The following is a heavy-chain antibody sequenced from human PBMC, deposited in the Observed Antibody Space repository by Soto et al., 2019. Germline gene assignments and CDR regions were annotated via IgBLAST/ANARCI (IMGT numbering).Heavy chain of an antibody. J-gene: IGHJ4*02. CDR1: GGSISTSNW. CDR3: ARARATIAAAAIFDC. CDR2: VYRTGST. Sequence: PSETLSLTCAVSGGSISTSNWWSWVRQPPGKGLEWIGEVYRTGSTNYNPSLESRVTVSIDKSKNQFSLKLTSVTAADTAVYYCARARATIAAAAIFDCWGQGTLVTVS. V-gene: IGHV4-4*02. D-gene: IGHD6-13*01.